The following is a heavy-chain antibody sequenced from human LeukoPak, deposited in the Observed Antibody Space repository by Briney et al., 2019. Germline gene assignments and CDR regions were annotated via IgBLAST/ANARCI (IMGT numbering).Heavy chain of an antibody. CDR1: GFTFSSYS. V-gene: IGHV3-21*01. CDR3: AKDLVAGATA. Sequence: GGSLRLFCAASGFTFSSYSMNWVRQAPGKGLEWVSSISSSSSYKYYADSVKGRFTISRDNSKNNLYLQMNSLRAEDTAVYYCAKDLVAGATAWGQGTLVTVSS. CDR2: ISSSSSYK. D-gene: IGHD6-19*01. J-gene: IGHJ5*02.